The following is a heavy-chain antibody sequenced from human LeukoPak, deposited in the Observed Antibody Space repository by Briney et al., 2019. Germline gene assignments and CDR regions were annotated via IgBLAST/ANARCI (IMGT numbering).Heavy chain of an antibody. J-gene: IGHJ4*02. CDR2: ISSSGSTI. CDR1: GFTFSRYE. V-gene: IGHV3-48*03. Sequence: PGGSLRLSCAASGFTFSRYEMNWVRQAPGKGLEWVSYISSSGSTIYYADSVKGRFAISRDNAKNSLYLQMNSLRAEDTAVYYCARGRRAADYWGQGTLVTVSS. CDR3: ARGRRAADY. D-gene: IGHD2-15*01.